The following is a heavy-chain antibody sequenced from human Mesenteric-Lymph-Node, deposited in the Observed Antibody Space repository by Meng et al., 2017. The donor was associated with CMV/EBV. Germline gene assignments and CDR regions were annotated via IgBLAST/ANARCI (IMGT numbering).Heavy chain of an antibody. D-gene: IGHD5-24*01. CDR1: GFTFSSYG. CDR2: IWYEGRET. Sequence: GGSLRLSCAASGFTFSSYGMHWVRQAPGKGLEWVALIWYEGRETYYANSVKGRFTISRDNSRNTVYLQMSSLRAEDTAVYFCAKAKDGYKEGFDYWGQGTLVTVSS. CDR3: AKAKDGYKEGFDY. V-gene: IGHV3-33*06. J-gene: IGHJ4*02.